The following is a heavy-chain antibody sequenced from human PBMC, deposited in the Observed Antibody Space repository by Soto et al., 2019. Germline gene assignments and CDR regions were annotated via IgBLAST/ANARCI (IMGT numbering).Heavy chain of an antibody. CDR2: IKSKTDGGTT. CDR1: GFTFSNAW. D-gene: IGHD6-19*01. Sequence: PGGSLRLSCAASGFTFSNAWMSWARQAPGKGLEWVGRIKSKTDGGTTDYAAPVKGRFTISRDDSKNTLYLQMNSLKTEDTAVYYCTTGGRSGWYDAFDIWGQGTMVTVSS. J-gene: IGHJ3*02. CDR3: TTGGRSGWYDAFDI. V-gene: IGHV3-15*01.